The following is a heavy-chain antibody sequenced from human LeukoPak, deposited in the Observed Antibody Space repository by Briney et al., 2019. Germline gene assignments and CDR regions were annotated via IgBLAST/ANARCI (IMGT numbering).Heavy chain of an antibody. CDR1: GFTFSSYW. CDR3: ARQWYNWNGGHYFDY. V-gene: IGHV3-7*01. D-gene: IGHD1-20*01. Sequence: GGSLRLSCAASGFTFSSYWMSWVRQAPGKGLEWVANIKQDGSEKYYVDSVKGRFTISRDNAKNSLYLQMNSLRAEDTAVYYCARQWYNWNGGHYFDYWGQGTLVTVSS. J-gene: IGHJ4*02. CDR2: IKQDGSEK.